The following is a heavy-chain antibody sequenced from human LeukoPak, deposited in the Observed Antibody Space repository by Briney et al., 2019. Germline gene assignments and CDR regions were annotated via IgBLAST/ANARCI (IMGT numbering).Heavy chain of an antibody. Sequence: SETLSLTCTVSGGSISSSSYYWGWIRQPPGKGLEWIGSIYHSGSTYYNRSLKSRVTISVDTSKNQFSLKLSSVTAADTAVYYCARSSLGGAVTFDYWGQGTLVTVSS. CDR3: ARSSLGGAVTFDY. D-gene: IGHD3-16*01. J-gene: IGHJ4*02. CDR1: GGSISSSSYY. CDR2: IYHSGST. V-gene: IGHV4-39*07.